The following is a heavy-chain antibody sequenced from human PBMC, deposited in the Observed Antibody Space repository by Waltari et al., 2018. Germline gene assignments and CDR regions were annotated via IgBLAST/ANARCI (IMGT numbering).Heavy chain of an antibody. V-gene: IGHV4-31*03. J-gene: IGHJ4*02. CDR1: GGSISSGGYY. Sequence: QVQLQESGPGLVKPSQTLSLTCTVPGGSISSGGYYWSWTRQHPGKGLEWIGYIYYSGSTYSNPSLKSRVTISVDTSKNQFSLKLSSVTAADTAVYYCARKAVYGDSIDYWGQGTLVTVSS. CDR2: IYYSGST. D-gene: IGHD4-17*01. CDR3: ARKAVYGDSIDY.